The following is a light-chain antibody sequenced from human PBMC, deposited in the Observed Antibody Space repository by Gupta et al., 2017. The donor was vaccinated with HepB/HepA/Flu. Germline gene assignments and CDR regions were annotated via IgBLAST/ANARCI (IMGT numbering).Light chain of an antibody. CDR1: QSISNW. V-gene: IGKV1-5*03. CDR2: KAS. Sequence: DVQLTQSPPTLSASVGDRVTITCRASQSISNWLAWYQQKPGKAPKLLIYKASYLHNGVPSRFSGSGSGTEFTLTISSLQPDDFATYYCQQYDGGCSFGQGTRLEIK. J-gene: IGKJ2*04. CDR3: QQYDGGCS.